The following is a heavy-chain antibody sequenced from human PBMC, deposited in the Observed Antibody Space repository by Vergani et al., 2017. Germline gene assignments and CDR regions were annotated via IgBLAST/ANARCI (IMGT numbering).Heavy chain of an antibody. Sequence: QVQLVQSGAEVKKPGSSVKVSCKASGGTFSSYAISWVRQAPGQGLEWMGRIIPILGIANYAKKFQGRVTITADKSTSTAYMELSSLRSKDTAVYYCARGSWRGGYDSFFDYWGQGTLVTVSS. J-gene: IGHJ4*02. D-gene: IGHD5-12*01. V-gene: IGHV1-69*04. CDR1: GGTFSSYA. CDR2: IIPILGIA. CDR3: ARGSWRGGYDSFFDY.